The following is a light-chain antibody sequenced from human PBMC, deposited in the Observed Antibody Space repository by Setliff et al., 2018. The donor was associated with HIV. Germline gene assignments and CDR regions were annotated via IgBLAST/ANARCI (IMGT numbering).Light chain of an antibody. Sequence: VVTQEPSFSVSPGGTVTLTCGLSSGSVSTSYYPSWYQQTPGQAPRTLIYSTNTRSSGVPDRFSGSILGNKAALTITGAQADDESDYYCVLYLGSGISDVLFGGGTK. CDR3: VLYLGSGISDVL. CDR2: STN. J-gene: IGLJ2*01. V-gene: IGLV8-61*01. CDR1: SGSVSTSYY.